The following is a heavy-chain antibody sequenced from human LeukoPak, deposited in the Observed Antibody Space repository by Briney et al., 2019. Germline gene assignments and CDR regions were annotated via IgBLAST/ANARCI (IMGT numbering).Heavy chain of an antibody. D-gene: IGHD1-26*01. Sequence: ASVKVSCKASAYTFTNYDINWVRQATGQGLGWMGWMNPNSGNTGYAQKFLGRVTMTRNTSISTAYMELSSLRSEDTAVYYCARGRWETSYYGMDVWGQGTTVSVSS. J-gene: IGHJ6*02. CDR3: ARGRWETSYYGMDV. CDR1: AYTFTNYD. CDR2: MNPNSGNT. V-gene: IGHV1-8*01.